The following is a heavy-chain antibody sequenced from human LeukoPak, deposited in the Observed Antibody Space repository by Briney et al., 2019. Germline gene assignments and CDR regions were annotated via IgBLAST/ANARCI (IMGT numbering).Heavy chain of an antibody. J-gene: IGHJ5*02. CDR2: ISWNSGSI. CDR3: ARDAEATYYDILTGYYIQGWFDP. CDR1: GFTFDDYA. Sequence: PGGSLRLSCAASGFTFDDYAMHWVRQAPGKGLEWVSGISWNSGSIGYADSVKGRFTISRDNAKNSLYLQMNSLRAEDTAVYYCARDAEATYYDILTGYYIQGWFDPWGQGTLVTVSS. V-gene: IGHV3-9*01. D-gene: IGHD3-9*01.